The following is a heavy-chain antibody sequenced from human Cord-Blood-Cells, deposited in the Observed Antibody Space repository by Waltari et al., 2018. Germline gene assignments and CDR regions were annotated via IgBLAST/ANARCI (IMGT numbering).Heavy chain of an antibody. CDR2: IYPGDSDT. Sequence: VQLVQSGAEVKQPGESLKLSCQGLGYGFTRSWIGWVRQMPGKGLEWMGIIYPGDSDTRYSPSFQGQVTISADKSISTAYLQWSSLKASDTAMYYCARYDYYYMDVWGKGTTVTVSS. CDR3: ARYDYYYMDV. J-gene: IGHJ6*03. V-gene: IGHV5-51*01. CDR1: GYGFTRSW.